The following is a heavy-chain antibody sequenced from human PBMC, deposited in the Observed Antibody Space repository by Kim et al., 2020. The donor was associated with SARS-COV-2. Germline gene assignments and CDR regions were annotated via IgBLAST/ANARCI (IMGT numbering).Heavy chain of an antibody. Sequence: ANYAQTFQGIVTIPAYESTSTVYMELSSLRSEDTAVYYCASGGLGIHFDYWGQGTLVTVSS. D-gene: IGHD3-16*01. CDR2: A. J-gene: IGHJ4*02. CDR3: ASGGLGIHFDY. V-gene: IGHV1-69*01.